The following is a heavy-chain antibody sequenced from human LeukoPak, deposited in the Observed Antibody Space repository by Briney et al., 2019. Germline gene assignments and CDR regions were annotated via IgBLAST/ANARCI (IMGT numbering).Heavy chain of an antibody. Sequence: GGSLRLSCTASGFTFGDYAMSWVRQAPGKGLERVGFIRSKAYGGTTEYAASVKGRFTISRDDSKSIAYLQMNSLKTEDTAVYYCTRTYYYDSSGYPYFDYWGQGTLVTVSS. CDR1: GFTFGDYA. V-gene: IGHV3-49*04. D-gene: IGHD3-22*01. CDR3: TRTYYYDSSGYPYFDY. CDR2: IRSKAYGGTT. J-gene: IGHJ4*02.